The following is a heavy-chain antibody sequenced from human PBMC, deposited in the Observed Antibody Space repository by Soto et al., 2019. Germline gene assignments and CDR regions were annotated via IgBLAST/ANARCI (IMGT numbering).Heavy chain of an antibody. D-gene: IGHD3-10*01. CDR2: TRNKANNYAT. Sequence: GSLRLSCAASGFTFSDHYMDWVRQAPGKGLEWVGRTRNKANNYATEYAASVKGRFTISRDDSKNSLYLQMNSLKTEDTAVYYCARLFGSGSYYLFDYWGQGTLVTVSS. J-gene: IGHJ4*02. V-gene: IGHV3-72*01. CDR1: GFTFSDHY. CDR3: ARLFGSGSYYLFDY.